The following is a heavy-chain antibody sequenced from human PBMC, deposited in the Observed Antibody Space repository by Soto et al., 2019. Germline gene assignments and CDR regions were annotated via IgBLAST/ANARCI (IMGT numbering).Heavy chain of an antibody. CDR2: IYWDGDE. V-gene: IGHV2-5*02. D-gene: IGHD2-15*01. J-gene: IGHJ6*02. Sequence: QITLKESGPTLVKPAKTLTLTCTFSGFSVSTSGVGVAWIRQPPGKALEWLALIYWDGDERYSPFLQSRVTITKDTSKNQVVLTMTNMDPVDTGTYYCAHKGGRGAGMDVWGQGTTVTVSS. CDR3: AHKGGRGAGMDV. CDR1: GFSVSTSGVG.